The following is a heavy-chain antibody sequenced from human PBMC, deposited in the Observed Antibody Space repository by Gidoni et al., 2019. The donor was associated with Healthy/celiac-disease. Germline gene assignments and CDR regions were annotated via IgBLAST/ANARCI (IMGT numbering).Heavy chain of an antibody. V-gene: IGHV1-2*02. CDR1: GYTFNGYY. CDR2: INPNSGGT. CDR3: ARDVTQGNDFWSGYLPN. J-gene: IGHJ4*02. D-gene: IGHD3-3*01. Sequence: QVQLVQSGAVVQKPGASVTVSCKASGYTFNGYYLHWVRQAPGQGLEGMGWINPNSGGTNYAQKCQGRVTMTRDTSISTAYMGLSRLRSDDTAVYYCARDVTQGNDFWSGYLPNWGQGTLVKSPQ.